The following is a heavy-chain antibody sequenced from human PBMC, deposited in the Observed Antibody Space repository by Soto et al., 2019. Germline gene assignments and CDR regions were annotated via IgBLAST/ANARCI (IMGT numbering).Heavy chain of an antibody. CDR3: ARDDSSGSYYYYGMDV. D-gene: IGHD3-22*01. Sequence: ASVKVSCKASGYTFTSYGISWVRQAPGQGLEWMGWISAYNGNTNYAQKLQGRVTMTTDTSTSTAYMELRSLRSDDTAVYYCARDDSSGSYYYYGMDVWGQGTTVTVSS. V-gene: IGHV1-18*01. CDR2: ISAYNGNT. CDR1: GYTFTSYG. J-gene: IGHJ6*02.